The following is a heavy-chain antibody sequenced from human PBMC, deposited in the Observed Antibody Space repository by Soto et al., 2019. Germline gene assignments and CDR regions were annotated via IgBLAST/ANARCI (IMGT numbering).Heavy chain of an antibody. Sequence: QLQLQASGPGLVKPSETLSLTCTVSGGSISSSSYYWGWIRQPPGKGLEWIGSIYYSGSTYYNPSSKSRVIISVDKSQTQFSLKLSCVTAADTAVYYCASTTRIVVAPFYWGQGTLVTVSS. CDR3: ASTTRIVVAPFY. CDR1: GGSISSSSYY. CDR2: IYYSGST. D-gene: IGHD3-22*01. V-gene: IGHV4-39*01. J-gene: IGHJ4*02.